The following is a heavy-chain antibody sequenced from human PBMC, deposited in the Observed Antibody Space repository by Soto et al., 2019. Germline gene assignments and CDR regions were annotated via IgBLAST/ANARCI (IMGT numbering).Heavy chain of an antibody. CDR3: ARNVGADVYYYYGMDV. V-gene: IGHV5-10-1*01. D-gene: IGHD1-26*01. J-gene: IGHJ6*02. CDR2: SDPSDSYT. Sequence: GESLKISYKGSGYSFTSYWISSVRQMPGKGLEWMGRSDPSDSYTNYSPSFQGHVSISADKSISTAYLQWSSLKASDTAMYYCARNVGADVYYYYGMDVWGQGTTVTVSS. CDR1: GYSFTSYW.